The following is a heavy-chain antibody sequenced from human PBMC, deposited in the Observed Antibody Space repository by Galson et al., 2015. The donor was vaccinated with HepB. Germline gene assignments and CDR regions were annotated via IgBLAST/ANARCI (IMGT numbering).Heavy chain of an antibody. J-gene: IGHJ3*02. CDR3: ARENGEYDFWSGYWPNDAFDI. D-gene: IGHD3-3*01. CDR1: GFTFSSYS. V-gene: IGHV3-48*01. Sequence: SLRLSCAASGFTFSSYSMNWVRQAPGKGLEWVSYISSSSSTIYYADSVKGRFTISRDNSKNTLYLQMNSLRAEDTAVYYCARENGEYDFWSGYWPNDAFDIWGQGTMVTVSS. CDR2: ISSSSSTI.